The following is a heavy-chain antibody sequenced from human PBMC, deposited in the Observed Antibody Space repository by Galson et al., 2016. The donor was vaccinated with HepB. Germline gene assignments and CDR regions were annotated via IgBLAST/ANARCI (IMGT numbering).Heavy chain of an antibody. CDR1: GLSFDSHG. J-gene: IGHJ4*02. CDR2: VWADGGNK. D-gene: IGHD3-10*01. CDR3: ARDTFGKDDY. V-gene: IGHV3-33*01. Sequence: SLRLSCAASGLSFDSHGMHWVRQAPGKGLEWVAVVWADGGNKYYADFVQDRFTISRDNSKNTVDLQMNSLRAEDTAVHYCARDTFGKDDYWGQGTLVTVSS.